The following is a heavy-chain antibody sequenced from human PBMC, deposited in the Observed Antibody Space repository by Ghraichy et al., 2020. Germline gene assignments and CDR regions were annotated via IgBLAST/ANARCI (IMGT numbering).Heavy chain of an antibody. CDR3: ARQGASYNWDYKVYYNYMGV. D-gene: IGHD1-7*01. V-gene: IGHV4-59*01. CDR2: IFYRGTT. CDR1: GGSIRGYY. J-gene: IGHJ6*03. Sequence: SETLSLTCSISGGSIRGYYWTWIRQSPGRGLEWIGYIFYRGTTSYNPSLESRVTISIDTSKNQFSLKMDSVTAADSAVYYCARQGASYNWDYKVYYNYMGVRGDGTTVSVSS.